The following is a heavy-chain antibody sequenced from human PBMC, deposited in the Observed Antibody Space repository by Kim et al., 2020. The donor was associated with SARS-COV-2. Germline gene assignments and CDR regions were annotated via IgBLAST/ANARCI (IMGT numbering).Heavy chain of an antibody. CDR1: GYSFTSYW. CDR3: ARPADNNWGGGGWFDP. Sequence: GESLKISCKGSGYSFTSYWIGWVRQMPGKGLEWMGIIYPGDSDTRYSPSFQGQVTISADKSISTAYLQWSSLKASDTAMYYCARPADNNWGGGGWFDPWCQGTMVTVSS. D-gene: IGHD7-27*01. CDR2: IYPGDSDT. J-gene: IGHJ5*02. V-gene: IGHV5-51*01.